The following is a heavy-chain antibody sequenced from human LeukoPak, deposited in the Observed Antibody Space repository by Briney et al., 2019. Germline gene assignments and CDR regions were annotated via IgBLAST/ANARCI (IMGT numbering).Heavy chain of an antibody. Sequence: KPSETLSLTCAVSGYSISSGYYWGWIRQPPGPGLEWIGRTYHSGNTYYNPSLKSRVTIPVDTSKNPFSLKLSAVTAADTAVYYCARPQGPYCSSTSCYVDYWGQGTLVTVSS. V-gene: IGHV4-38-2*01. CDR1: GYSISSGYY. CDR2: TYHSGNT. D-gene: IGHD2-2*01. CDR3: ARPQGPYCSSTSCYVDY. J-gene: IGHJ4*02.